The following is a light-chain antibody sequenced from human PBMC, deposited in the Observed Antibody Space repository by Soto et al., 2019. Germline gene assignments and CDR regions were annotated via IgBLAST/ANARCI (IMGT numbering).Light chain of an antibody. CDR3: QQRRNWPLT. CDR2: GAS. V-gene: IGKV3D-20*02. Sequence: EIVLTQSPGTLSLSPGERATLSCRASQSVSNNYLAWYQQKPGQAPRLLIYGASNRATGIPDRFSGSGSGTDFTLTISSLEPEDFAIYYCQQRRNWPLTFGQGTKVDIK. CDR1: QSVSNNY. J-gene: IGKJ1*01.